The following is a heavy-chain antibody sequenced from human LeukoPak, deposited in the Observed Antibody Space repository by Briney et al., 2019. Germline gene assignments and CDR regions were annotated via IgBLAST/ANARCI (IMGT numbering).Heavy chain of an antibody. Sequence: PGGSLRLSCAASGFTFSTYEMNWVRQAPGKGLEWDSYISGTGRTRNYADSVKGRFTISRDNAKNSLYLQMNSLRAEDTAVYYCARWEYCSSTYCSFDYWGQGTLVTVSS. CDR1: GFTFSTYE. CDR3: ARWEYCSSTYCSFDY. V-gene: IGHV3-48*03. D-gene: IGHD2-2*01. J-gene: IGHJ4*02. CDR2: ISGTGRTR.